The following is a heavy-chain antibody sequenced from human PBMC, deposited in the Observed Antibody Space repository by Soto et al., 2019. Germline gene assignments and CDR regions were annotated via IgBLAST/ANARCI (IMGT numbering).Heavy chain of an antibody. V-gene: IGHV3-33*01. D-gene: IGHD4-4*01. CDR1: GFTFSSYG. CDR3: ARDWGDYSNYPTDY. CDR2: IWYDGSNK. J-gene: IGHJ4*02. Sequence: GGSLRLSCAASGFTFSSYGMHWVRQAPGKGLEWVAVIWYDGSNKYYADSVKGRFTISRDNSKNTLYLQMNSLRAEDTAVYYCARDWGDYSNYPTDYWGQGTLVTVSS.